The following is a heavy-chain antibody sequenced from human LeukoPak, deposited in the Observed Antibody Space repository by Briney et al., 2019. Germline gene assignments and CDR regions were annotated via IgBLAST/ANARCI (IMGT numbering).Heavy chain of an antibody. CDR3: ARGKAIFFA. Sequence: SETLSLTCAVYGGSFSGYYWSWIRQPPGKGLEWIGEINHSGSTNYNPSLKSRVTISVDTSKNQFSLKLGSVTAADTAVYYCARGKAIFFAWGQGTLVTVSS. D-gene: IGHD3-9*01. J-gene: IGHJ5*02. V-gene: IGHV4-34*01. CDR1: GGSFSGYY. CDR2: INHSGST.